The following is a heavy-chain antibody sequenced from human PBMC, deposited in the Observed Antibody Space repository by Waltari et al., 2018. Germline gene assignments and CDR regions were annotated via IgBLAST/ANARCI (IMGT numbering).Heavy chain of an antibody. J-gene: IGHJ4*02. Sequence: QVQLQQWGAGLSKPSETLSLTRAGSVGSFSGYSLSLLIQPRRKGLEWIGEINHSGSTNYDPSLKSRVTISVDTSKNQFSLKLRCVTAADTAVYYCARGSIAVAGPVFDYWGQGTLVTVSS. CDR1: VGSFSGYS. D-gene: IGHD6-19*01. CDR3: ARGSIAVAGPVFDY. CDR2: INHSGST. V-gene: IGHV4-34*01.